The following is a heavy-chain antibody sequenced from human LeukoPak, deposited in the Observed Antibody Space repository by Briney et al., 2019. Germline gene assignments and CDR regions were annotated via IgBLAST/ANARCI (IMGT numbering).Heavy chain of an antibody. D-gene: IGHD3-22*01. CDR3: ARYFDNTGYSWRRFDY. V-gene: IGHV3-7*01. CDR2: IRQDGCDK. Sequence: GGSLRLSCAASGFTFSNFWMTWVRQAPGKGPEWVATIRQDGCDKWYVDSVKGRFTISRDNAKNSLYLQMNSLRAEDTAVYYCARYFDNTGYSWRRFDYWGQGALVTVSS. CDR1: GFTFSNFW. J-gene: IGHJ4*02.